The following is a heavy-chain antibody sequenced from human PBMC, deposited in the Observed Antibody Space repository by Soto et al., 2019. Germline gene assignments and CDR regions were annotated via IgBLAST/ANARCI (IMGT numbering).Heavy chain of an antibody. Sequence: GGSLRLSCAASGFTFSSYTMNWVRQAPGKGLEWVSSIRSGSFYIYYADSLKGRFTISRDNAKNSLYLQMNSLRAEDTAVYYCARDDSVSRPFYDSYMDVWGQGTTVTVSS. CDR3: ARDDSVSRPFYDSYMDV. D-gene: IGHD3-22*01. V-gene: IGHV3-21*01. CDR2: IRSGSFYI. CDR1: GFTFSSYT. J-gene: IGHJ6*03.